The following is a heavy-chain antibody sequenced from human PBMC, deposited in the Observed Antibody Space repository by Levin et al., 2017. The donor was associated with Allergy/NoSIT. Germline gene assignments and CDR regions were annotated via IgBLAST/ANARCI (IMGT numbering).Heavy chain of an antibody. CDR3: ARLAIAVAGTDVDY. D-gene: IGHD6-19*01. CDR1: GGSISSSSYY. J-gene: IGHJ4*02. CDR2: IYYSGST. V-gene: IGHV4-39*01. Sequence: SSETLSLTCTVSGGSISSSSYYWGWIRQPPGKGLEWIGSIYYSGSTYYNPSLKSRVTISVDTSKNQFSLKLSSVTAADTAVYYCARLAIAVAGTDVDYWGQGTLVTVSS.